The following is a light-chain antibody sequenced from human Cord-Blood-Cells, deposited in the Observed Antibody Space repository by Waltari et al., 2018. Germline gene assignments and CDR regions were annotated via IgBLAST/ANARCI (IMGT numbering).Light chain of an antibody. V-gene: IGKV1-39*01. Sequence: DIQMTQSPSSLSASVGDRVTITCRARQSISSYLNWYQQKPWKATKLLIYAASSLQRGVPSRFIGSGSGTDFTLTISSLQPEDFATYYCQQSYSTPDTFGQGTKLEIK. CDR3: QQSYSTPDT. J-gene: IGKJ2*01. CDR2: AAS. CDR1: QSISSY.